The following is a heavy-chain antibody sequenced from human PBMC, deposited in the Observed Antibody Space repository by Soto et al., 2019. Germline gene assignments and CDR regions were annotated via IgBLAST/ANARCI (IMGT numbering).Heavy chain of an antibody. CDR1: GFTFSSYA. Sequence: GGSLRLSCAASGFTFSSYAMSWVRQAPGKGLEWVSAISGSGGSTYYADSVKGRFTISRDNSKNTLYLQMNSLRAEDTAVYYCATHTFGGVIVSAFDYWGQGTLVTVSS. V-gene: IGHV3-23*01. CDR3: ATHTFGGVIVSAFDY. D-gene: IGHD3-16*02. J-gene: IGHJ4*02. CDR2: ISGSGGST.